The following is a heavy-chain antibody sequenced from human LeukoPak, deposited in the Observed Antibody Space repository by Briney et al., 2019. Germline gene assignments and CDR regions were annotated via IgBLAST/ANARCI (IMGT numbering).Heavy chain of an antibody. Sequence: PSETLSLTCAVYGGSFSGYYWSWIRQPPGKGLEWIGSIYYSGSTYYNPSLKSRVTISVDTSKNQFSLKLSSVTAADTAVYYCASHWELLFYFDYWGQGTLVTVSS. J-gene: IGHJ4*02. D-gene: IGHD1-26*01. CDR1: GGSFSGYY. CDR3: ASHWELLFYFDY. V-gene: IGHV4-34*01. CDR2: IYYSGST.